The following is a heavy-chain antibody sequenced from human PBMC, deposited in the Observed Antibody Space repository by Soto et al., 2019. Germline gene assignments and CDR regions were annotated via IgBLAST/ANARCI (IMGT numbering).Heavy chain of an antibody. CDR2: IKQDGSEK. CDR3: ARDFNYYYDSSGSPLGAFDI. D-gene: IGHD3-22*01. CDR1: GFTFSSNW. V-gene: IGHV3-7*03. Sequence: PGGSLRLSCAASGFTFSSNWMSWVRQAPGKGREWVANIKQDGSEKYYVDSVKGRFTISRDNAKNSLYLQMNSLRAEDTAVYYCARDFNYYYDSSGSPLGAFDIWGQGTMVTVSS. J-gene: IGHJ3*02.